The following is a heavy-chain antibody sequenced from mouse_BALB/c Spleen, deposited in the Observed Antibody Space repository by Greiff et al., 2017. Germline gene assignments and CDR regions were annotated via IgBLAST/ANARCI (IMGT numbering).Heavy chain of an antibody. Sequence: QVQLKQPGAELVKPGASVKLSCKASGYTFTSYYMYWVKQRPGQGLEWIGGINPSNGGTNFNEKFKSKATLTVDKSSSTAYMQLSSLTSEDSAVYYCTRSAKSSFSWFAYWGQGTLVTVSA. V-gene: IGHV1S81*02. D-gene: IGHD1-2*01. CDR2: INPSNGGT. CDR3: TRSAKSSFSWFAY. CDR1: GYTFTSYY. J-gene: IGHJ3*01.